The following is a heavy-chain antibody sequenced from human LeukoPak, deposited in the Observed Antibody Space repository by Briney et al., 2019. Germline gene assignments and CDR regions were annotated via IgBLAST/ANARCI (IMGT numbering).Heavy chain of an antibody. J-gene: IGHJ3*02. V-gene: IGHV3-15*01. D-gene: IGHD1-26*01. CDR1: GFTFSVTW. CDR3: TRGAPQADVFDI. Sequence: GESLRLSCAASGFTFSVTWMSWVCQAPGRGLEWVGRFKSKVAGGTTDYAAPVAGRFTISRDGSKNMLYLQMNSLKTEDTGVYYCTRGAPQADVFDIWGQGTMVTVSS. CDR2: FKSKVAGGTT.